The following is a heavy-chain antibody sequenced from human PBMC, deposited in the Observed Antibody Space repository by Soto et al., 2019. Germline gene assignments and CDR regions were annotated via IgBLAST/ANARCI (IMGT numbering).Heavy chain of an antibody. CDR1: GFIFRDYA. CDR2: ISGGAIST. V-gene: IGHV3-23*01. J-gene: IGHJ4*02. Sequence: EVQLLESGGGLVQPGGSLRLSCAASGFIFRDYAMTWVRQAPGKGLEWVSSISGGAISTYYADSVKGRFTVSRDNSKNTLYLQMSSLRAEDTAIYYCAKEARAYCGTACDNWGQGTLVTVSS. CDR3: AKEARAYCGTACDN. D-gene: IGHD2-21*01.